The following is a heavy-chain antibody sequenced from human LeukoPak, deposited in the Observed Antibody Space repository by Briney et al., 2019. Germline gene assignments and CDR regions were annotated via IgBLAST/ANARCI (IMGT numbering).Heavy chain of an antibody. J-gene: IGHJ4*02. CDR2: IKTDGTYT. D-gene: IGHD4-17*01. V-gene: IGHV3-74*01. CDR1: GFTFSRYW. CDR3: ARTHYGDYSYFDY. Sequence: PGGSLRLSCAASGFTFSRYWMHWVRQAPGEGLVWVSRIKTDGTYTSNADSVKGRFTISRDNAKNTLYLQMNSLRAEDTAVYYCARTHYGDYSYFDYWGQGTLVTVSS.